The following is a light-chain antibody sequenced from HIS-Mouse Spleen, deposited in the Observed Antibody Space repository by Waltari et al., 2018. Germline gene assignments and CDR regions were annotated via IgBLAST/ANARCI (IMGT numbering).Light chain of an antibody. CDR1: ALPKKY. V-gene: IGLV3-10*01. CDR2: EDS. CDR3: YSTDSSGNHRV. J-gene: IGLJ2*01. Sequence: SYELTQPPSVSVSPGQTARITCSGDALPKKYAYWYQQKSGQAPALVIYEDSKRPSGIPERLSGSRSGTMATLTISGAQVEDEADYYCYSTDSSGNHRVFGGGTKLTVL.